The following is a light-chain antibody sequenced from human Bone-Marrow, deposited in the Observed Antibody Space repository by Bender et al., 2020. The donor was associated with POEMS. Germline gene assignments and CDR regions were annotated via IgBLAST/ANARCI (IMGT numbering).Light chain of an antibody. CDR3: CSYAGGPVV. CDR2: DVS. J-gene: IGLJ1*01. CDR1: SSDVGGYDY. V-gene: IGLV2-14*01. Sequence: QSALTQPASVSGSPGQSITISCTGTSSDVGGYDYVSWYQQHPGKAPKLMIYDVSNRPSGVSNRFSGSKSGNTASLTISGLQAEDEANYFCCSYAGGPVVFGTGTRVTVL.